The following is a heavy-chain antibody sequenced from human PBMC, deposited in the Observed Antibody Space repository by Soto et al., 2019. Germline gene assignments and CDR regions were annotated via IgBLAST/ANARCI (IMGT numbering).Heavy chain of an antibody. Sequence: HPGGSLRLSCAASGFTFSSYGMHWVRQAPGKGLEWVAVISYDGSNKYYADSVKGRFTISRDNSKNTLYLQMNSLRAEDTAVYYCAKDRSIAVAGSYYYYYGMDVWGQGTTVTVSS. CDR2: ISYDGSNK. J-gene: IGHJ6*02. CDR3: AKDRSIAVAGSYYYYYGMDV. CDR1: GFTFSSYG. V-gene: IGHV3-30*18. D-gene: IGHD6-19*01.